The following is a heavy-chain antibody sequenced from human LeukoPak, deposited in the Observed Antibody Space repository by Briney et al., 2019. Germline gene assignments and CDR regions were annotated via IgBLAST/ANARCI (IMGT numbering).Heavy chain of an antibody. Sequence: SETLSLTCTVSGYSISSGYYWGWIRQPPGKGLEWIGYIYYSGSTNYNPSLKSRVTISVDTSKNQFSLKLSSVTAADTAVYYCARDGSSWYGAPLGYWGQGTLVTVSS. V-gene: IGHV4-61*01. D-gene: IGHD6-13*01. CDR1: GYSISSGYY. CDR2: IYYSGST. J-gene: IGHJ4*02. CDR3: ARDGSSWYGAPLGY.